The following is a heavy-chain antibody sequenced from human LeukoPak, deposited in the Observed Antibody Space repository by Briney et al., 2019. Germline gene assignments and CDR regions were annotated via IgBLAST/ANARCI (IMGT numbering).Heavy chain of an antibody. CDR3: ARDRGLYCSSTSCYYYYYYGMDV. CDR1: GGSISSYY. J-gene: IGHJ6*02. D-gene: IGHD2-2*01. Sequence: SETLSLTCTVSGGSISSYYWSWIRQPPGKGLEWIGYIYYSGSTNYNPSLKSRVTISVDTSKNQFSLKLSSVTAADTAVYYCARDRGLYCSSTSCYYYYYYGMDVWGQGTTVTVSS. V-gene: IGHV4-59*01. CDR2: IYYSGST.